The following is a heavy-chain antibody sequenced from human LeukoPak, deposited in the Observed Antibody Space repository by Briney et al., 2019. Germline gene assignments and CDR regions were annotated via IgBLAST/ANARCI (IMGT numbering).Heavy chain of an antibody. Sequence: PGGSLRLSCAASGFTFSSYWMTWVRQAPGKGLEWVANIKEDGGEGYYVDSVKGRFTVSRDNAKNSLYLQLTSLRAEDTAVYYCARDHRIAAAPPPSYYYYMDVWGKGTTVTVSS. V-gene: IGHV3-7*01. CDR3: ARDHRIAAAPPPSYYYYMDV. CDR2: IKEDGGEG. D-gene: IGHD6-13*01. CDR1: GFTFSSYW. J-gene: IGHJ6*03.